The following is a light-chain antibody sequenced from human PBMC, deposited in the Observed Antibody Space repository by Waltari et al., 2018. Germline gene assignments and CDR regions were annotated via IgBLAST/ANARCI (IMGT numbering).Light chain of an antibody. CDR3: QQYGTSVT. V-gene: IGKV3-20*01. J-gene: IGKJ4*01. CDR2: GVF. Sequence: EIVLTQSPGTLSLSPGERATLSCRASQSVSNSYLAWYQQKPGQAPRLLIYGVFSRATGIPDRFSGSGSGTDFTLTISRLEPEDVAVYYCQQYGTSVTFGGGNKVGIK. CDR1: QSVSNSY.